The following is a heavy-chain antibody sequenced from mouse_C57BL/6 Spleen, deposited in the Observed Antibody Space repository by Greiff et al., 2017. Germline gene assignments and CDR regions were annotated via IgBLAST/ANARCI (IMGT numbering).Heavy chain of an antibody. D-gene: IGHD2-5*01. CDR3: ARESNMNYYAMDY. CDR1: GYTFTSYT. CDR2: INPSSGYT. V-gene: IGHV1-4*01. J-gene: IGHJ4*01. Sequence: QVQLKQSGAELARPGASVKMSCKASGYTFTSYTMHWVKQRPGQGLEWIGYINPSSGYTKYNQKFKDKATLTADKSSSTAYMQLSSLTSEDSAVYYCARESNMNYYAMDYWGQGTSVTVSS.